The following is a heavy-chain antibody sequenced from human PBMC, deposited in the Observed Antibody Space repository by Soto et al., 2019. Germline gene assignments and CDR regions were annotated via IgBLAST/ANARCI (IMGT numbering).Heavy chain of an antibody. CDR1: GFTFSSYA. CDR3: ARDGGDIVATMTHDY. D-gene: IGHD5-12*01. Sequence: PGGSLRLSCAASGFTFSSYAMHWVRQAPGKGLEWVAVISYDGSNKYYADSVKGRFTISRDNSKNTLYLQMNSLRAEDTAVYYCARDGGDIVATMTHDYWGQGTLVTVSS. CDR2: ISYDGSNK. V-gene: IGHV3-30-3*01. J-gene: IGHJ4*02.